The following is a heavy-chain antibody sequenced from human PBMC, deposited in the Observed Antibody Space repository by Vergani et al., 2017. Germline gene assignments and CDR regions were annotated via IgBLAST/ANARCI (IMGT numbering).Heavy chain of an antibody. D-gene: IGHD3-9*01. J-gene: IGHJ4*02. V-gene: IGHV5-10-1*01. CDR2: LDPSDSYT. CDR3: ASVGEPQEYYDILTSSTTFDY. Sequence: EVQLVQSGAEVKKPGESLRISCKRSGYSFTSYWISWVRQMPXKGLEWMGRLDPSDSYTNYSPSFQGHVTIPADKSSSTADLQWSSLKASDTAMYYGASVGEPQEYYDILTSSTTFDYWGQGTLVTVSS. CDR1: GYSFTSYW.